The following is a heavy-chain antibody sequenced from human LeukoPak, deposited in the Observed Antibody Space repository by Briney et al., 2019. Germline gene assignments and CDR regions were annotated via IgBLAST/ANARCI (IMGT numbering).Heavy chain of an antibody. V-gene: IGHV3-43*01. CDR1: GFTFDDYT. CDR3: AKDGGGYCSGGSCYGPAN. Sequence: GGSLRLSCAASGFTFDDYTMHWVRQAPGKGLEWVSLISWDGGSTYYADSVKGRFTISRDNSKNSLYLQMNSLRTEDTALYYCAKDGGGYCSGGSCYGPANWGQGTLVIVSS. D-gene: IGHD2-15*01. J-gene: IGHJ4*02. CDR2: ISWDGGST.